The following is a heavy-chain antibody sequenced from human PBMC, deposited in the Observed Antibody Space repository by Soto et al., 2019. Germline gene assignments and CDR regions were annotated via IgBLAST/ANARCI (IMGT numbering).Heavy chain of an antibody. CDR1: GYPFIKDG. V-gene: IGHV1-18*04. D-gene: IGHD5-12*01. CDR2: IKVDSGYT. J-gene: IGHJ5*02. CDR3: ATSYDAGVDP. Sequence: QLQLVQSAAEAKKRGASVRVSCKAYGYPFIKDGIRWLRQAPEQRLEWMGWIKVDSGYTNYAQKFQGRVTMTADTSSDTAFMELRSLRLDDTAVYFCATSYDAGVDPLGEGTLVSVSS.